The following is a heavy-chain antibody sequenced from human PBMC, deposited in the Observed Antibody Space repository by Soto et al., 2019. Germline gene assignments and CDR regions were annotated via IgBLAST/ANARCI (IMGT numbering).Heavy chain of an antibody. V-gene: IGHV3-9*01. CDR2: ISWNSGSI. Sequence: EVQLVESGEGLVQPGRSLRLSCAASGFTFDDYAMHWVRQAPGKGLEWVSGISWNSGSIGYADSVKGRFTISRDNAKNSLYLQMNSLRAEDTALYYCAKDKGGVRVRGVAPLDYWGQGTLVTVSS. CDR3: AKDKGGVRVRGVAPLDY. CDR1: GFTFDDYA. D-gene: IGHD3-10*01. J-gene: IGHJ4*02.